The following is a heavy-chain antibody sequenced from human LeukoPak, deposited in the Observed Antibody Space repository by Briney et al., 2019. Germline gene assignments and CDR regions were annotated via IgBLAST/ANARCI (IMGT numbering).Heavy chain of an antibody. V-gene: IGHV3-21*01. J-gene: IGHJ4*02. CDR3: AHGPPHSSPYDL. D-gene: IGHD3-22*01. CDR2: ISGRGTYI. Sequence: RGSRCPSCVASGLTFSYSTMNWVRQAPGKGLEWVSSISGRGTYIYYADSVKGRFTISRDNANNSLFLQMNSLRPDDTAVYYCAHGPPHSSPYDLWGQGTLITVSS. CDR1: GLTFSYST.